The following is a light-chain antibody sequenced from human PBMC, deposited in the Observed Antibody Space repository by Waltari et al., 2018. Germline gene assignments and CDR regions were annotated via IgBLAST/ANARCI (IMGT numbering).Light chain of an antibody. CDR1: QSVSSN. J-gene: IGKJ3*01. CDR2: GAS. V-gene: IGKV3-15*01. CDR3: QQYNNWLIFT. Sequence: ELVMTQSPATLSVSPGERATLSCRASQSVSSNLAWYQQKPGQAPRLLIYGASTRATGIPARFSGSGSGTEFTLTISSLQSEDFAVYYCQQYNNWLIFTFGPGTKVDIK.